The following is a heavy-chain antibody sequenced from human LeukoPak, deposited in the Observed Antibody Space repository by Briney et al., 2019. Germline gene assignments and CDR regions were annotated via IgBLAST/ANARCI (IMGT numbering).Heavy chain of an antibody. D-gene: IGHD4-17*01. CDR2: ISASGGNT. CDR3: AKDLRGATVTTKGDY. V-gene: IGHV3-23*01. Sequence: GGSLRLSCAASGFTFSSYAMSWVRQVPWKGLEWVSAISASGGNTYYADSVKGRFTISRDSSKNTLYLQMNSLRAEDTAIYYCAKDLRGATVTTKGDYWGQGTLVTVSS. CDR1: GFTFSSYA. J-gene: IGHJ4*02.